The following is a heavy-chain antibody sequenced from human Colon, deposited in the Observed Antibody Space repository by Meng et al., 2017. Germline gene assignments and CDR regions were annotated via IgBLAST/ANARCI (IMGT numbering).Heavy chain of an antibody. CDR3: ARVNGDFDEAWFDP. V-gene: IGHV4-61*03. CDR1: GASVSSDSHY. J-gene: IGHJ5*02. D-gene: IGHD4-17*01. Sequence: QVQLQESGPGLVRPSETLSPTCTVSGASVSSDSHYWSWIRQSPGKGLEWIGYIYYTGNTNYNPSLASRVSMSLDTSKNHFSLHLTSVTAADTAIYYCARVNGDFDEAWFDPWGQGTLVTVSS. CDR2: IYYTGNT.